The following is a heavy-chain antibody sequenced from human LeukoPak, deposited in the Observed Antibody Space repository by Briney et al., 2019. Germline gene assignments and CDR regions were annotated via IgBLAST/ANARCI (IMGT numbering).Heavy chain of an antibody. Sequence: SETLPLTCTVSGGSISSGGYYWSWIRQPPGKGLEWIGYIYHSGSTYYNPSLKSRVTISVDTSKNQFSLKLSSVTAADTAAYYCARQWELGAYWGQGPRVPVSS. D-gene: IGHD1-26*01. J-gene: IGHJ4*02. CDR3: ARQWELGAY. CDR2: IYHSGST. V-gene: IGHV4-30-2*01. CDR1: GGSISSGGYY.